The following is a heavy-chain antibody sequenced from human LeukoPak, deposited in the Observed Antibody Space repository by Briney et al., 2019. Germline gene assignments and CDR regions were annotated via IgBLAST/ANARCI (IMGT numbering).Heavy chain of an antibody. Sequence: GGSRRLSCEASGFTFSSYWMSWVRQAPGKGPEWVANIKQDGSEKYYVDSVKGRFTISRDNAKNSLYLQMNSLRAEDTAVYYCARDGATTVTTNDNWYFDLWGRGTLVTVSS. CDR3: ARDGATTVTTNDNWYFDL. CDR2: IKQDGSEK. V-gene: IGHV3-7*01. CDR1: GFTFSSYW. D-gene: IGHD4-17*01. J-gene: IGHJ2*01.